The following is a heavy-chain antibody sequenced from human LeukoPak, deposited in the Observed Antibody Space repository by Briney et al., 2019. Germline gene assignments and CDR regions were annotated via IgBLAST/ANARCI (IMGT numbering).Heavy chain of an antibody. J-gene: IGHJ4*02. D-gene: IGHD6-19*01. CDR1: GFTFSSYS. Sequence: GGSLRLSCAASGFTFSSYSMNWVRQAPGKGLEWVSSISSSSSYIYYADSVKGRFTISRDNAKNSLYLQMNSLRAEDTAVYYCARDRSIAVVVRNFAYWGQGTLVTVSS. CDR3: ARDRSIAVVVRNFAY. V-gene: IGHV3-21*01. CDR2: ISSSSSYI.